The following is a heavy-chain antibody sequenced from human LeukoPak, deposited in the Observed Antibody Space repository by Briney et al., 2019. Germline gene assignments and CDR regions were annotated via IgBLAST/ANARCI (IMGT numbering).Heavy chain of an antibody. CDR3: ARLTRIQLWFDY. V-gene: IGHV4-39*01. CDR1: GGSISSSSYY. J-gene: IGHJ4*02. D-gene: IGHD5-18*01. CDR2: IYYSGST. Sequence: SETLSLTCTVSGGSISSSSYYWGWIRQPPGKGLEWIGSIYYSGSTYYNPSLKSRVTISVDTSKNQFSLKLSSVTAADTAVYYCARLTRIQLWFDYWGQGSLVTVSS.